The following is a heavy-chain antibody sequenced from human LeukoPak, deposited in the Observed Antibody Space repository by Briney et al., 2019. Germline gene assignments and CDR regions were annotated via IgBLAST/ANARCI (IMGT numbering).Heavy chain of an antibody. CDR1: GGTFSSYA. J-gene: IGHJ4*02. D-gene: IGHD6-19*01. CDR2: IIPIFGTA. V-gene: IGHV1-69*05. CDR3: AKRSGWNYFDY. Sequence: ASVKVSCKASGGTFSSYAISWVRQAPGQGLEWMGGIIPIFGTANYAQKFQGRVTITTDESASTAYMELSSLRSEDTAVYYCAKRSGWNYFDYWGQGTLVTVSS.